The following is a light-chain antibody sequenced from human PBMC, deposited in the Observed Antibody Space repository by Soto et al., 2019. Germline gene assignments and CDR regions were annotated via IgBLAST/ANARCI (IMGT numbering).Light chain of an antibody. J-gene: IGKJ5*01. CDR2: RAS. V-gene: IGKV3-15*01. CDR1: QTVSSL. Sequence: EIVMTQSASTLSGSPGESATLSCRASQTVSSLLAWYQQKPGQAPRLLIYRASTRAAGLPDRFSGSGSGTEFTLTISSLQPEDFAVYYCQQYWKWPITFGQGTRLEIK. CDR3: QQYWKWPIT.